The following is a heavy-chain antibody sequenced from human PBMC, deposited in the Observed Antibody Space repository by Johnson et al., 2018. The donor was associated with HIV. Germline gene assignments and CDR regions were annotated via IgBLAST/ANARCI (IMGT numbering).Heavy chain of an antibody. CDR3: AREGAWEVRPGAFDI. J-gene: IGHJ3*02. D-gene: IGHD1-26*01. CDR2: IRYDETNK. V-gene: IGHV3-33*01. CDR1: GFTFSSHG. Sequence: QVQLVESGGGVVQPGRSLRLSCAASGFTFSSHGMHWVRQAPGKGLESVTFIRYDETNKYYADSVKGRFTISRDNSKNTLYLQMNSLRAEDTAVYYCAREGAWEVRPGAFDIWGQGTTVTVSS.